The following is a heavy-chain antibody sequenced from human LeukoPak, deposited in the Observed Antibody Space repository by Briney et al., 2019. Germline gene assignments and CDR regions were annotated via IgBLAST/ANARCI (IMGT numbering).Heavy chain of an antibody. Sequence: AGSLTLSCAASGFNFSTNSMNWVRQAPGEVREWVSFISSSGGNTSYGDSVKGRFTISRDNSKRTLYLQLNSLRAEDTAVYYCARDDFWSAHWGQGTLVIVSS. J-gene: IGHJ4*02. V-gene: IGHV3-23*01. CDR3: ARDDFWSAH. CDR2: ISSSGGNT. D-gene: IGHD3-3*01. CDR1: GFNFSTNS.